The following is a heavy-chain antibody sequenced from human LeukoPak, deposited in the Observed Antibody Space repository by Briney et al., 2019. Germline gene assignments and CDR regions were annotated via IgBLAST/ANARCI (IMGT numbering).Heavy chain of an antibody. D-gene: IGHD3-22*01. CDR2: IGTAGDT. Sequence: GGSLRLSCAASGFTFSSYDMHWVRQATGKGLEWVSAIGTAGDTYYPGSVKGRFTISRENAKNSLYLQMNSLRAGDTAVYYCARGPGEGGSSGYYYGKPEDPAEYYFDYWGQGTLVTVSS. J-gene: IGHJ4*02. V-gene: IGHV3-13*01. CDR3: ARGPGEGGSSGYYYGKPEDPAEYYFDY. CDR1: GFTFSSYD.